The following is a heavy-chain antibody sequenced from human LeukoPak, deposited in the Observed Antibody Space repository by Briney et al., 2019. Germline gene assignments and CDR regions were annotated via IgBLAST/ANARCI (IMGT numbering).Heavy chain of an antibody. CDR1: GFTFSDYY. CDR3: ARLGGYSYGPLSFFDY. V-gene: IGHV3-11*04. D-gene: IGHD5-18*01. CDR2: ISSSGSTI. Sequence: GGSLRLSCAASGFTFSDYYMSWIRQAPGKGLEWVSYISSSGSTIYYADSVKGGFTISRDNAKNSLYLQMNSLRAEDTAVYYCARLGGYSYGPLSFFDYWGQGTLVTVSS. J-gene: IGHJ4*02.